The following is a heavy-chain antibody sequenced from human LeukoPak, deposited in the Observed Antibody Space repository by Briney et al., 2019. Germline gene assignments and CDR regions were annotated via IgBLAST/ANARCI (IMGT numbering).Heavy chain of an antibody. Sequence: GGSLRLSCAASGFTFSTYAMSWVRQTPGKGLEWVSSIAGSDAGTYFADSVKGRFAISRDNSKNTLFLQMNSLRAEDTAVYYCAKELVALLWFGDAHPDYWGQGTLVTVSS. CDR1: GFTFSTYA. CDR2: IAGSDAGT. V-gene: IGHV3-23*01. D-gene: IGHD3-10*01. CDR3: AKELVALLWFGDAHPDY. J-gene: IGHJ4*02.